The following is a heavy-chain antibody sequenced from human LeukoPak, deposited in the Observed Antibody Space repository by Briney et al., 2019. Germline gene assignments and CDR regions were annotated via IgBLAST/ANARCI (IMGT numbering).Heavy chain of an antibody. CDR2: TYYRSKWYN. Sequence: SQTLSLTCAISGDIVSSNSAAWNWIRQSPSRGLEWLGRTYYRSKWYNDYAVSVKSRITINPDTSKNQFSLKLSSVTAADTAVYYCARHPHYDFWSGPNYYFDYWGQGTLVTVSS. V-gene: IGHV6-1*01. CDR1: GDIVSSNSAA. D-gene: IGHD3-3*01. CDR3: ARHPHYDFWSGPNYYFDY. J-gene: IGHJ4*02.